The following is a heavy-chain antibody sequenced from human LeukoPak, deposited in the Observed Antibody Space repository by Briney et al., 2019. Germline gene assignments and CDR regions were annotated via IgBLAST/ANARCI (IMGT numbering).Heavy chain of an antibody. Sequence: GGSLRLSCAASGFTFSGSALHWVRQASGKGLEGVGRIRSTANGYATAYAASVKGRFTISRDDSKNTAYLQMDSLKTEDTAVYYCTRDQTPYYWGQGTLVTVSS. CDR2: IRSTANGYAT. J-gene: IGHJ4*02. CDR1: GFTFSGSA. CDR3: TRDQTPYY. V-gene: IGHV3-73*01.